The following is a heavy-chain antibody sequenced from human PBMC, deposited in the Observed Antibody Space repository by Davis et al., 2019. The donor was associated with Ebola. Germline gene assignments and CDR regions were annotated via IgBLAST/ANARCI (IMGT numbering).Heavy chain of an antibody. Sequence: GESLKISCAASEFTFSSYTMGWVRQAPGKGLEWVSGISSSGGSTYYADSVKGRFTISRDNSKNTLYLQMNSLRAEDTAVYYCAKGPLYYDSSGYYITWGQGTLVTVSS. CDR2: ISSSGGST. CDR1: EFTFSSYT. J-gene: IGHJ5*02. D-gene: IGHD3-22*01. V-gene: IGHV3-23*01. CDR3: AKGPLYYDSSGYYIT.